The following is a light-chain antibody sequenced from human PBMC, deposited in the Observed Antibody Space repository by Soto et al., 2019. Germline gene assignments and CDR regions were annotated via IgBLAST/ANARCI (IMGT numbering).Light chain of an antibody. V-gene: IGLV7-43*01. CDR3: VPLYGGAWV. J-gene: IGLJ3*02. CDR2: RTS. Sequence: QAVVTQEPSLTVSPGGTVTLTCALTTGAVTSDYYPNWFQRRPGQALRTLIYRTSNKHSWTPARFSGSLLGGKAALTLSGVQPEDEADYYCVPLYGGAWVFGGGTKLTVL. CDR1: TGAVTSDYY.